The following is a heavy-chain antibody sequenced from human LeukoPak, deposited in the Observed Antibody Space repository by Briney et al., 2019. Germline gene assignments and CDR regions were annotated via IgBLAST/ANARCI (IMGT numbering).Heavy chain of an antibody. V-gene: IGHV3-11*04. D-gene: IGHD3-22*01. J-gene: IGHJ4*02. CDR2: ISSSGSTI. CDR3: ARGEQRMWLLLPNYFDY. CDR1: GFTFSDYY. Sequence: KPGGSLRLSCAASGFTFSDYYMSWVRQTPGKGLEWVSYISSSGSTIYSADSVKGRFTISRENAKNSLYLQMNSLSAEDTAVYYCARGEQRMWLLLPNYFDYWGQGTLVTVSS.